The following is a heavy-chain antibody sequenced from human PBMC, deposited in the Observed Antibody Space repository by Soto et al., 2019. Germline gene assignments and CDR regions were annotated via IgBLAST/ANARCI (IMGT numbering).Heavy chain of an antibody. J-gene: IGHJ1*01. CDR1: GGTFSSYA. CDR2: IIPIFGTA. Sequence: SVKVSCKASGGTFSSYAISWVRQAPGQGLEWMGGIIPIFGTANYAQKFQGRVTITADESTSTAYMELSSLRSEDTAVYYCASLNIVVVTAIRYFQHWGQGTLVTVSS. CDR3: ASLNIVVVTAIRYFQH. V-gene: IGHV1-69*13. D-gene: IGHD2-21*02.